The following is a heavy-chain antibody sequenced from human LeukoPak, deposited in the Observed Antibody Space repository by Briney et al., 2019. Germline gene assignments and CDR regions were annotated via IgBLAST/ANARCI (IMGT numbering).Heavy chain of an antibody. J-gene: IGHJ4*02. CDR3: ARASQQLSLGY. V-gene: IGHV4-34*01. CDR1: GGSFSGYY. CDR2: IYHSGST. Sequence: SETLSLTCAVYGGSFSGYYWSWIRQPPGKGLEWIGEIYHSGSTNYNPSLKSRVTISVDTSKNQFSLKLSSVTAADTAVYYCARASQQLSLGYWGQGTLVTVSS. D-gene: IGHD6-13*01.